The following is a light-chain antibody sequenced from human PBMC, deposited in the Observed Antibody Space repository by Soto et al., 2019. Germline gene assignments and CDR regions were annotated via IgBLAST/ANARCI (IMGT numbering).Light chain of an antibody. V-gene: IGLV2-14*01. CDR2: DVS. CDR1: SGDIGDYKY. CDR3: SSYTSTNFVI. Sequence: QSVLTQPASVSGSPGQSITISCTGSSGDIGDYKYVSWYKQHPGKAPKLMIYDVSNRPSGVSNRFSASKSGNTASLTISGLQGEDEADYYCSSYTSTNFVIFGGGTKLTVL. J-gene: IGLJ2*01.